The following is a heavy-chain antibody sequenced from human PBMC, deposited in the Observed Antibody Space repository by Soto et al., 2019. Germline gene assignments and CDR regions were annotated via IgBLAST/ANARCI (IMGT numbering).Heavy chain of an antibody. CDR1: GGSISSYY. J-gene: IGHJ6*03. D-gene: IGHD2-2*01. Sequence: QVQLQESGPGLVKPSETLSLTCTVSGGSISSYYWSWIRQPPGKGLEWIGYIYYSGSTNYNPSLKSRVTISVDTSKNQFSLKLSSVTAADTAVYYCARDRPSLRYYYYYMDVWGKGTTVTVSS. CDR2: IYYSGST. V-gene: IGHV4-59*01. CDR3: ARDRPSLRYYYYYMDV.